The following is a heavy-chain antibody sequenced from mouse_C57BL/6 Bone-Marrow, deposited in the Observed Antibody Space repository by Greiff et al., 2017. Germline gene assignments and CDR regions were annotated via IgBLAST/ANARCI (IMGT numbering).Heavy chain of an antibody. J-gene: IGHJ3*01. V-gene: IGHV1-72*01. Sequence: VQLQQPGAELVQPGASVKLSCKASGYTFTSYWMHWVKQRPGRGLEWIGRLDPNSGGTTYNEKFKSKATLTVDKPSSKAYMQLSSLTFEDSAVYDCARVGDYAWLAYWGQGTLVTVSA. CDR1: GYTFTSYW. CDR2: LDPNSGGT. D-gene: IGHD2-4*01. CDR3: ARVGDYAWLAY.